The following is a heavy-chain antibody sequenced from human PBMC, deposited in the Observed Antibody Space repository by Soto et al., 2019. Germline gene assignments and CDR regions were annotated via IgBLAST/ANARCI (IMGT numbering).Heavy chain of an antibody. Sequence: ASVKVSCKASGYTFTSHYMHWVRQAPGQGLEWMGIINPSGDSTSYAQKFQGRVTMTRDTSTSTVYMELSSLRSEDTAVYYCASNGPAMDLSFDYWGQGTLVTVSS. D-gene: IGHD5-18*01. CDR3: ASNGPAMDLSFDY. V-gene: IGHV1-46*01. CDR1: GYTFTSHY. J-gene: IGHJ4*02. CDR2: INPSGDST.